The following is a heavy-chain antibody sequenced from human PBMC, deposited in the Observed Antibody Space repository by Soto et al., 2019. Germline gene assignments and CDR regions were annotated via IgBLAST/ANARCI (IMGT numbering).Heavy chain of an antibody. CDR3: ARPQLPFDYGDYGYFDL. D-gene: IGHD4-17*01. CDR2: ISSSSSYT. J-gene: IGHJ2*01. Sequence: QVQLVESGGGLVKPGGSLRLSCAASGFTFSDYYMSWIRQAPGKGLEWVSYISSSSSYTNYADSVKGRFTISRDNAENSLYLQNNNMRAEETAVYYCARPQLPFDYGDYGYFDLRGCGTLVTVSS. V-gene: IGHV3-11*06. CDR1: GFTFSDYY.